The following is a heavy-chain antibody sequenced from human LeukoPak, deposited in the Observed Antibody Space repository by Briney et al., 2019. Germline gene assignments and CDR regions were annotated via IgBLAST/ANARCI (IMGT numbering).Heavy chain of an antibody. Sequence: SVTLSLTCTVSGGSISSYYWSWIRQPPGKGLEWIGYIYYSGSTNYNPSLKSRVTISVDTSKNQFSLKLSSVTAADTAVYYCARDGDYYDSTGEGWFDPWGQGTLVTVSS. CDR3: ARDGDYYDSTGEGWFDP. CDR1: GGSISSYY. CDR2: IYYSGST. D-gene: IGHD3-22*01. V-gene: IGHV4-59*01. J-gene: IGHJ5*02.